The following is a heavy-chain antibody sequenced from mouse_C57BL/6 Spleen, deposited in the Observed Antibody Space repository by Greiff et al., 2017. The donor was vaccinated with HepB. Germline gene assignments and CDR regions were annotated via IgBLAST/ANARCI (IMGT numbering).Heavy chain of an antibody. J-gene: IGHJ2*01. Sequence: QVQLKQSGAELARPGASVKMSCKASGYTFTSYTMHWVKQRPGQGLEWIGYINPSSGYTKYNQKFKDKATLTADKSSSTAYMQLSSLTSEDSAVYNCARGEKTYDGYGDYWGQGTTLTVSS. CDR2: INPSSGYT. CDR3: ARGEKTYDGYGDY. V-gene: IGHV1-4*01. D-gene: IGHD2-3*01. CDR1: GYTFTSYT.